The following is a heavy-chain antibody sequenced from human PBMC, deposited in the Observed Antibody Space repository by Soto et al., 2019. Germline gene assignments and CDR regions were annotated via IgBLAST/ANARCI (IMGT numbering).Heavy chain of an antibody. V-gene: IGHV3-21*01. CDR3: ARESEDLTSNFDY. Sequence: GGSLRLSCAASGFTFTRYSMNWVRQAPGKGLEWVSSISSTTNCIYYADSMKGGFSVSRDNAKNSVYLEMNSLGAEDTALYYFARESEDLTSNFDYWGQGTLVTVSS. CDR1: GFTFTRYS. CDR2: ISSTTNCI. J-gene: IGHJ4*02.